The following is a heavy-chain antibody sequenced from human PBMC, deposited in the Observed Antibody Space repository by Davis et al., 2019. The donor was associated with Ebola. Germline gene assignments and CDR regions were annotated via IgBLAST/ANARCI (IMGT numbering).Heavy chain of an antibody. V-gene: IGHV4-34*01. CDR3: ARVSVFYNWFDP. J-gene: IGHJ5*02. Sequence: MPSETLSLTCAVYGGSFSGYYWSWIRQPPGKGLEWIGEINHSGSTNYNPSLKSRVTISVDTSKNQFSLKLSSVTAAGTAVYYCARVSVFYNWFDPWGQGTLVTVSS. CDR2: INHSGST. CDR1: GGSFSGYY. D-gene: IGHD2-8*01.